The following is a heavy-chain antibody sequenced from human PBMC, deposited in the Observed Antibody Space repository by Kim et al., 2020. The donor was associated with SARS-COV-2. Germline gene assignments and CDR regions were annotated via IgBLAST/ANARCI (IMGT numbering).Heavy chain of an antibody. CDR3: ARGDYGDYPFDY. D-gene: IGHD4-17*01. J-gene: IGHJ4*02. Sequence: KADAVKGRLTISRDNSKNTLYLQMNSLRAEDTAVYYCARGDYGDYPFDYWGQGTLVTVSS. V-gene: IGHV3-30*01.